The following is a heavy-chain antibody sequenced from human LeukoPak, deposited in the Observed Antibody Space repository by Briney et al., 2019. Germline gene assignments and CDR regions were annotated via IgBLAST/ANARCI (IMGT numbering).Heavy chain of an antibody. V-gene: IGHV3-49*03. J-gene: IGHJ4*02. D-gene: IGHD2-15*01. CDR3: TRNPHPFCSGVHCPSDS. Sequence: GGSLRLSRTPSGFTFRDYGMSWLRQAPGRGREWVSFISSKTYSGATDYAASVRGRFVISRDDSESIAYLQMNSLKTEDTGVYYCTRNPHPFCSGVHCPSDSWGQGTLVTVSS. CDR2: ISSKTYSGAT. CDR1: GFTFRDYG.